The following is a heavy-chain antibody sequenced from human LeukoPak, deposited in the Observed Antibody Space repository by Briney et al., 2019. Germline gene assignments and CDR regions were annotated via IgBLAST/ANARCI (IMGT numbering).Heavy chain of an antibody. CDR1: GGSFSGYY. CDR3: ARVLVATYYGSGSYYARLGYLFDP. CDR2: INHSGST. J-gene: IGHJ5*02. D-gene: IGHD3-10*01. V-gene: IGHV4-34*01. Sequence: SETLSLTCAVYGGSFSGYYWSWIRQPPGKGLEWIGEINHSGSTNYNPSLKSRVTISVDTSKNQFSLKLSSVTAADTAVYYGARVLVATYYGSGSYYARLGYLFDPWGQGTLVTVSS.